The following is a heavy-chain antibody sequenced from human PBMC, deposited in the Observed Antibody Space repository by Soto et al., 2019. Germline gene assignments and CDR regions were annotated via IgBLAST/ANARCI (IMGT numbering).Heavy chain of an antibody. V-gene: IGHV1-2*02. J-gene: IGHJ6*02. CDR1: VYTFTCYY. Sequence: SVKVSCRSSVYTFTCYYMHWVRQAPGQGLEWMGWINPNSGGTNYAQKFQGRVTMTRDTSISTAYMELSRLRSDDTAVYYCARHISNFRYYYYAMDVWGQGTTVTVS. CDR2: INPNSGGT. D-gene: IGHD4-4*01. CDR3: ARHISNFRYYYYAMDV.